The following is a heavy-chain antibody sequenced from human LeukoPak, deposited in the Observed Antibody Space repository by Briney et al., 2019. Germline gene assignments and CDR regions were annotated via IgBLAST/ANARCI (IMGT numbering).Heavy chain of an antibody. CDR1: GGTFSSYA. J-gene: IGHJ4*02. CDR3: ARDLGYSSGWYYY. Sequence: GSSVQVSCKASGGTFSSYAISWVRQAPGQGLEWMGRIIPILGIANYAQKFQGRVTITADKSTSTAYMELSSLRSEDTAVYYCARDLGYSSGWYYYWGQGTLVTVSS. CDR2: IIPILGIA. D-gene: IGHD6-19*01. V-gene: IGHV1-69*04.